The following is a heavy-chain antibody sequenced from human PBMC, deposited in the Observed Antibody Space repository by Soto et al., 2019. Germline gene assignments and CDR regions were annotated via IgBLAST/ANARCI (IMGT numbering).Heavy chain of an antibody. CDR3: ARSSRIRYFSEPYFDY. D-gene: IGHD3-9*01. Sequence: PSETLSLTCAVYGGSFSGYYWSWIRQPPGKGLEWIGEINHSGSTNYNPSLKSRVTISVDTSKNQFSLKLSSVTAADTAVYYCARSSRIRYFSEPYFDYWGQGTLVTVSS. CDR1: GGSFSGYY. CDR2: INHSGST. J-gene: IGHJ4*02. V-gene: IGHV4-34*01.